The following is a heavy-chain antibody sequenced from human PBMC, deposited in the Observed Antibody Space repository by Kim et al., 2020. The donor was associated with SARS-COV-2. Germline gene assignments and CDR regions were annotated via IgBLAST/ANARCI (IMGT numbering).Heavy chain of an antibody. CDR2: IKSKTDGGTT. CDR1: GFTFSNAW. D-gene: IGHD2-15*01. J-gene: IGHJ3*02. V-gene: IGHV3-15*01. Sequence: GGSLRLSCAASGFTFSNAWMSWVRQAPGKGLEWVGRIKSKTDGGTTDYAAPVKGRFTISRDDSKNTLYLQMNSLKTEDTAVYYCTTDVWILGYCSGGSCYPPSGVWIWGQGTMVTVSS. CDR3: TTDVWILGYCSGGSCYPPSGVWI.